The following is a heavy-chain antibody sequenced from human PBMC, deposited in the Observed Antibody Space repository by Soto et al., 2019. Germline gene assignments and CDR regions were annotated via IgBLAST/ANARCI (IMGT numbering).Heavy chain of an antibody. CDR3: TTKIWFGELYDY. CDR1: GFTFSNAW. Sequence: EVQLVESGGGLVQPGGSLRLSCAASGFTFSNAWMSWVRQAPGKGLEWVGRIKSKTDGGTTDYAAPVKGRFTISRDDSKNTLYLQMNSLKTEDTAVYYCTTKIWFGELYDYLGQGNLGNVSS. CDR2: IKSKTDGGTT. V-gene: IGHV3-15*01. D-gene: IGHD3-10*01. J-gene: IGHJ4*02.